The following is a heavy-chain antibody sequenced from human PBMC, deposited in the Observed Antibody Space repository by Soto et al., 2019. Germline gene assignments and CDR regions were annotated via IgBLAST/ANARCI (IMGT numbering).Heavy chain of an antibody. J-gene: IGHJ6*02. CDR3: ANSRLREAASSYGIDV. Sequence: GGSLRLSCAASGFTFSSFAMSWVRQAQGGGVEGVSGISGSSGSTYYANYVKSRFTSSRDNSKNTLYLQMNSLRAEDTAVYYCANSRLREAASSYGIDVWGQGTTVTVSS. CDR1: GFTFSSFA. D-gene: IGHD2-15*01. CDR2: ISGSSGST. V-gene: IGHV3-23*01.